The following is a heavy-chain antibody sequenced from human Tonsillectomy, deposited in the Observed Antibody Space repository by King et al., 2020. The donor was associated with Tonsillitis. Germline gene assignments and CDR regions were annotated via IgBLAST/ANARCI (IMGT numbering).Heavy chain of an antibody. CDR3: ASCRETYYYGSGSCYPFDY. D-gene: IGHD3-10*01. CDR2: ISAYNGNT. CDR1: GYTFTSYG. J-gene: IGHJ4*02. Sequence: QLVQSGAEVKKPGASVKVSCKASGYTFTSYGISWVRQAPGQGLEWMGWISAYNGNTNYAQKLQGRVTMTTDTSTSTAYMELRSLRSDDTAVYYWASCRETYYYGSGSCYPFDYWGQGTLVTVSS. V-gene: IGHV1-18*01.